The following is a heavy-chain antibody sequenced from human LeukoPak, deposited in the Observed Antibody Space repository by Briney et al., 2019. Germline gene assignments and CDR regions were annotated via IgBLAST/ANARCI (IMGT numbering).Heavy chain of an antibody. CDR1: GGSISSYY. CDR2: IYYSGST. CDR3: ARYHLYYYYGMDV. Sequence: SETLSLTCTVSGGSISSYYWSWTRQPPGKGLEWIGYIYYSGSTNYNPSLKSRVTISVDTSKNQFSLKLSSVTAADTAVYYCARYHLYYYYGMDVWGQGTTVTVSS. J-gene: IGHJ6*02. V-gene: IGHV4-59*01.